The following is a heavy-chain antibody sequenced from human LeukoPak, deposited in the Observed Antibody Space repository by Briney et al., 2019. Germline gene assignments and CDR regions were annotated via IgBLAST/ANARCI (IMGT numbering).Heavy chain of an antibody. CDR2: ISYDGSNK. Sequence: GGSLRLSCAASGFTFSSYAMHWVRQAPGKGLEWVAVISYDGSNKYYADSVKGRFTISRDNSKNTLYLQMNSLRAEDTAVYYCAKGRGWLQFFDYWGQGTLVTVSS. CDR3: AKGRGWLQFFDY. V-gene: IGHV3-30*04. D-gene: IGHD5-24*01. J-gene: IGHJ4*02. CDR1: GFTFSSYA.